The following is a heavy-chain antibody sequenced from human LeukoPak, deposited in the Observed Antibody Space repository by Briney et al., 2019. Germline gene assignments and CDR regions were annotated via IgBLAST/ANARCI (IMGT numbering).Heavy chain of an antibody. D-gene: IGHD3-10*01. CDR3: ARGQSSDGYGSGPDFDY. V-gene: IGHV1-8*01. Sequence: ASVKVSCKASGYTFTSYDINWVRQATAQGLEWMGWMNPNSGNTGYAHKFQGRVNMTRNTSISTAYMELSSLRSEDTAVYYCARGQSSDGYGSGPDFDYWGQGTLVTVSS. J-gene: IGHJ4*02. CDR1: GYTFTSYD. CDR2: MNPNSGNT.